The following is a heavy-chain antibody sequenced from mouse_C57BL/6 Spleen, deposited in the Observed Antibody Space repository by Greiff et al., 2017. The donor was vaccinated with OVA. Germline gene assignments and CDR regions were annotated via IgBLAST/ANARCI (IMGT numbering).Heavy chain of an antibody. D-gene: IGHD1-3*01. CDR3: AREMAPSGYYAMDY. Sequence: VQRVESGPELVKPGASVKISCKASGYAFSSSWMNWVKQRPGKGLEWIGRIYPGDGDTNYNGKFKGKATLTADKSSSTAYMQLSSLTSEDSAVYFCAREMAPSGYYAMDYWGQGTSVTVSS. CDR2: IYPGDGDT. V-gene: IGHV1-82*01. J-gene: IGHJ4*01. CDR1: GYAFSSSW.